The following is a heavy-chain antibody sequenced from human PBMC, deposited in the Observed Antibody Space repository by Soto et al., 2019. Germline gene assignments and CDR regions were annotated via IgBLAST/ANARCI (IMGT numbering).Heavy chain of an antibody. Sequence: GGSLRLSCAASGFTFSSYAMSWVRQAPGKGLEWVSAISGSGGSTYYADSVKGRFTISRDNSKNTLYLQMNSLRAEDTAVYYCAKVTQPKYYYYYGMDVWGQGTTGTVSS. CDR1: GFTFSSYA. J-gene: IGHJ6*02. D-gene: IGHD6-13*01. CDR2: ISGSGGST. CDR3: AKVTQPKYYYYYGMDV. V-gene: IGHV3-23*01.